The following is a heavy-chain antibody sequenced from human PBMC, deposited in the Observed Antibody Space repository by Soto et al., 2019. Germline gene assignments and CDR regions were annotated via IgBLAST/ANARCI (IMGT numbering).Heavy chain of an antibody. J-gene: IGHJ6*02. CDR2: ISYDGSNK. Sequence: GGSLRLSCAASGFTFSSYAMHWVRQAPGKGLEWVAVISYDGSNKYYADSVKGRFTISRDNSKNTLYLQMNSLRAEDTAVYYCARDASSRGYYYYGMDVWGQGTTVTVSS. V-gene: IGHV3-30-3*01. CDR3: ARDASSRGYYYYGMDV. D-gene: IGHD2-2*01. CDR1: GFTFSSYA.